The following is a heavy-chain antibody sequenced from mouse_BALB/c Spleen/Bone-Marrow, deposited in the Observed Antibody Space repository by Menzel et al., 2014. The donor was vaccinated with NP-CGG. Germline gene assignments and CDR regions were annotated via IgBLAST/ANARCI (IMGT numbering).Heavy chain of an antibody. CDR1: GFTFNSYG. J-gene: IGHJ3*01. D-gene: IGHD2-4*01. CDR3: ARHAYYDQTEVSFVF. CDR2: ISGGGSYT. V-gene: IGHV5-9-2*01. Sequence: EVQLVESGGGLVKSGGSLKLSWAASGFTFNSYGMSWVRQTPEKRLEWVATISGGGSYTFYPDSVKGRFTISRDNAKNNLYLQLSSLRSEDTALYYCARHAYYDQTEVSFVFWGQGTLVTVSA.